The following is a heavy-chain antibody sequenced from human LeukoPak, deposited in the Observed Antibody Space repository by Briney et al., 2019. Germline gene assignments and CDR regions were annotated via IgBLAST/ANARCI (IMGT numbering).Heavy chain of an antibody. CDR3: ARYSYYYDSSGYYRYYYFDY. Sequence: PGGSLRLSCAASGFTVSSNYMSWVRQAPGKGLEWVSVIYSGGSTYYADSVKGRFTISRDNSKNTLYLQMNSLRAEDTAVYYCARYSYYYDSSGYYRYYYFDYWGQGTLVTVSS. CDR2: IYSGGST. D-gene: IGHD3-22*01. CDR1: GFTVSSNY. J-gene: IGHJ4*02. V-gene: IGHV3-53*01.